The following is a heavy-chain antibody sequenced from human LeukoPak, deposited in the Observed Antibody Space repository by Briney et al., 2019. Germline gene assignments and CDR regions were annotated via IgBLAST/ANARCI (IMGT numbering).Heavy chain of an antibody. D-gene: IGHD6-19*01. V-gene: IGHV3-30*14. J-gene: IGHJ4*02. CDR2: ILYDGSNK. CDR3: ARIAVAGLSFDY. CDR1: GFTFSTYA. Sequence: PGGSLRLSCAASGFTFSTYAMHWVRQAPGKGLEWVAVILYDGSNKYYADSVKGRFTISRDNSKNTLYLQMNSLRAEDTAVYYCARIAVAGLSFDYWGQGTLVTVSS.